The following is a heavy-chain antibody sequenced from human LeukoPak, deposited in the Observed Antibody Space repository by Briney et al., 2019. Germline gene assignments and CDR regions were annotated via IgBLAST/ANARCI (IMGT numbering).Heavy chain of an antibody. CDR1: GFTFTTYG. J-gene: IGHJ4*02. Sequence: GGSLRLSCSASGFTFTTYGMNWVRQAPGKGLEWVANIKQDGSEKYYVDSVKGRFTISRDNAKNSLYLQMISLRAEDTAVYYCASLRISRTTFDYWGQGTLVTVSS. D-gene: IGHD2/OR15-2a*01. CDR2: IKQDGSEK. CDR3: ASLRISRTTFDY. V-gene: IGHV3-7*01.